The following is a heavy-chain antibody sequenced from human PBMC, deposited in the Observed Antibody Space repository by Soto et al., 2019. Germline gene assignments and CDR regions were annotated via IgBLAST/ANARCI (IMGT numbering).Heavy chain of an antibody. V-gene: IGHV3-74*01. Sequence: EVQLVEAGGGSVQPGGSLRLSCEGSGFTFSSYWMHWVRQAPGKGPVWVARINRDGSSTTYGDPVKGRLTISRDNAKNTLYLQMNSLRAEDTALYYCVRGAAAFAGADYWGQGTLVSVSS. CDR2: INRDGSST. CDR1: GFTFSSYW. CDR3: VRGAAAFAGADY. D-gene: IGHD2-15*01. J-gene: IGHJ4*02.